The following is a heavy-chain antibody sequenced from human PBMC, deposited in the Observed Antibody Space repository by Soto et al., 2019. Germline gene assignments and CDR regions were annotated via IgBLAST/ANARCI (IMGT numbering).Heavy chain of an antibody. CDR2: MYHDGNT. J-gene: IGHJ4*02. V-gene: IGHV4-38-2*02. CDR3: ARESYSGYHSYDY. D-gene: IGHD5-12*01. CDR1: GYSISSGCF. Sequence: SETLSLTCAVSGYSISSGCFWGWLRQPPGKGLEWIANMYHDGNTHYNPSLKRRVTMSVDTSKNQFSLKLNSVTAADTAVYYCARESYSGYHSYDYWAQGILVTVSS.